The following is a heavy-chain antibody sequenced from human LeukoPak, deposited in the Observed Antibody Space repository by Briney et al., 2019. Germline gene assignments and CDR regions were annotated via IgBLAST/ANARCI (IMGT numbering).Heavy chain of an antibody. D-gene: IGHD3-10*01. J-gene: IGHJ3*02. Sequence: KPGGSLRLSCAASGFTFSSYGMSWVRQAPGKGLEWIGEINHSGSTNYNPSLKSRVTISVDTSKNQFSLKLSSVTAADTAVYYCARGRTSGGAFDIWGQGTMVTVSS. CDR3: ARGRTSGGAFDI. CDR1: GFTFSSYG. V-gene: IGHV4-34*01. CDR2: INHSGST.